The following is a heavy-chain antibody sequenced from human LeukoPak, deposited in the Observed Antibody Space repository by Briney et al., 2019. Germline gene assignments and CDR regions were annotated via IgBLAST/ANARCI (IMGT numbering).Heavy chain of an antibody. CDR3: ARYLSSGCYWGATNAFDI. CDR2: ISAYNGNT. CDR1: GYTFTSYG. D-gene: IGHD6-19*01. V-gene: IGHV1-18*01. J-gene: IGHJ3*02. Sequence: GSLKVSCEASGYTFTSYGISWVRQAPGQGLEWMSWISAYNGNTNYAQTLQGRVTLTTDTSTSTAYMDRMSVRSDDAYVYDWARYLSSGCYWGATNAFDIWGQGTMVTVSS.